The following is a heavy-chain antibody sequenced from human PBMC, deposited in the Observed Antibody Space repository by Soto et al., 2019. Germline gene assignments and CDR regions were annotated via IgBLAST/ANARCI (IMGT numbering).Heavy chain of an antibody. CDR3: ARHRTFGYTRDS. CDR1: GGSISSYY. D-gene: IGHD3-16*02. Sequence: SETLSLTCTVSGGSISSYYWSWIRQPPGKGLEWIGSIYNSGSTNYNPSLKSRVTISIDTSKNQFSLKLTSVTAADTAVYYCARHRTFGYTRDSWGQGNLVTVS. V-gene: IGHV4-59*01. CDR2: IYNSGST. J-gene: IGHJ4*02.